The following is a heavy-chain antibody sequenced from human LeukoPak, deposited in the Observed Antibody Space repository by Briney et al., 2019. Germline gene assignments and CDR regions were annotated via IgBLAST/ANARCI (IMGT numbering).Heavy chain of an antibody. CDR3: ARGGPPGYYYDYYMDV. Sequence: SETLSLTCTVSGGSISSYYWSWIRQTPGKGLEWLGYIYYSGSTNFNPSLKSRVTISVDTSKNQFSLKMSSVTAADTAVYFCARGGPPGYYYDYYMDVWGKGTTVTISS. CDR1: GGSISSYY. J-gene: IGHJ6*03. CDR2: IYYSGST. V-gene: IGHV4-59*01.